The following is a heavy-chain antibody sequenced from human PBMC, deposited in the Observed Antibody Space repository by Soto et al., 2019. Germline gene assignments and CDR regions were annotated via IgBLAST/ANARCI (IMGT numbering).Heavy chain of an antibody. CDR2: IYYSGST. CDR3: ARESWSGYYTAYIDV. D-gene: IGHD3-3*01. J-gene: IGHJ6*03. Sequence: QVQLQESGPGLVKPSQTLSLTCTVSGGSISSGGYYWSWIRQHPGKGLEWIGYIYYSGSTYYNPSLKSRVTISVDTSKNQFSLKLSSVTAADTAVYYCARESWSGYYTAYIDVWGKGTTVTVSS. V-gene: IGHV4-31*03. CDR1: GGSISSGGYY.